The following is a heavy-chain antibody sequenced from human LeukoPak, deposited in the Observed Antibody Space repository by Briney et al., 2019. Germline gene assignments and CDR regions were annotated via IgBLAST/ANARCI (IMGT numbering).Heavy chain of an antibody. CDR3: TRDHCRGDNCPSFDY. D-gene: IGHD2-15*01. Sequence: ASVKVSCKPSGYTFTSFGISWVRQARGQGLEWMGWIGAYNGDTNYAQKFQGRVTMTTDTSTSTAYMDLRSLRSDDTAVYYCTRDHCRGDNCPSFDYWGQGTLVTVSS. CDR2: IGAYNGDT. J-gene: IGHJ4*02. CDR1: GYTFTSFG. V-gene: IGHV1-18*04.